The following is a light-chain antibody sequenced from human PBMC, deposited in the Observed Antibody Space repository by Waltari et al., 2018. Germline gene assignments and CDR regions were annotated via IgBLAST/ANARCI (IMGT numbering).Light chain of an antibody. CDR2: GAS. J-gene: IGKJ1*01. V-gene: IGKV3-20*01. Sequence: EIVLTQSPGTLSLSPGERATLSCRASQSVGRSLAWSQQTPGKAPRPLIDGASSRATGIPDRFSGSGSGTDFSLTISRLEPEDFAVYYCQHYVRLPATFGQGTKVEIK. CDR1: QSVGRS. CDR3: QHYVRLPAT.